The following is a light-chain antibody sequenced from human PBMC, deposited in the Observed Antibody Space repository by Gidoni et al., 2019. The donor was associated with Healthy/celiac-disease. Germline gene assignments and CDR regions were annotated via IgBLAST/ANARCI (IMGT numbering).Light chain of an antibody. CDR1: QSVSSSY. CDR3: QQYGSSPS. J-gene: IGKJ5*01. V-gene: IGKV3-20*01. CDR2: GAS. Sequence: EIVLTQSPGTLSLSPGERATLSCRASQSVSSSYLAWYQQKPGQAPMLLIYGASSRATGIPDRFSGSGSGTDFTLTISRLEPEDFAVYYCQQYGSSPSCXQXTRLEIK.